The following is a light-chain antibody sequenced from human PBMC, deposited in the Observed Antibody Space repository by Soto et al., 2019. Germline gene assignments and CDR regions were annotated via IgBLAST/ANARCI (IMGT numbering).Light chain of an antibody. CDR1: SSDVGSYNL. V-gene: IGLV2-23*02. Sequence: QSALTQPASVSGSPGQSITISCSGTSSDVGSYNLVSWYQQHPGKAPQLMIYEASKRPSGVSHRFSGSKSGNTASLTISGLQAEDEADYYCCSYAGSNTFVFGGGTKLTVL. J-gene: IGLJ2*01. CDR3: CSYAGSNTFV. CDR2: EAS.